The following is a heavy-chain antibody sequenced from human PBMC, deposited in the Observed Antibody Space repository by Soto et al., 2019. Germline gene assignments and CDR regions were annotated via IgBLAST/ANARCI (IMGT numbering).Heavy chain of an antibody. J-gene: IGHJ4*02. CDR3: ASGYHDSSGYSIEY. CDR1: GGSFSRYA. Sequence: QVQLVQSGAEVRKPGSSVKVSCQSFGGSFSRYAFSWVRQAPGQGLEWMGGLIVILGTTNYAQKFKGRVTFTADESTSTAYMGVSSLESEDTAIYYCASGYHDSSGYSIEYWGQGTQVTVSS. CDR2: LIVILGTT. D-gene: IGHD3-22*01. V-gene: IGHV1-69*01.